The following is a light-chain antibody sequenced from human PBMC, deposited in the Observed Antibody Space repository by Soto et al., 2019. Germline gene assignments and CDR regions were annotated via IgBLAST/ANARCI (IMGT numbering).Light chain of an antibody. Sequence: DIVMTQSPLSLPVTPGEPASISCKSSQSLLHSNGYNYLDWYLQKPGQSPQLLIYLASNRASGVPDRFSGSGSGTDFTLKISRVEAEDVGVYYCMQALQTHMYTFGQGTKLEIK. CDR2: LAS. J-gene: IGKJ2*01. V-gene: IGKV2-28*01. CDR3: MQALQTHMYT. CDR1: QSLLHSNGYNY.